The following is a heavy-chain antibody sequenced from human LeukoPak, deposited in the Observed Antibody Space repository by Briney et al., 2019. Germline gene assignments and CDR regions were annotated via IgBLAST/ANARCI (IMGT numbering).Heavy chain of an antibody. CDR2: ISSSSSYI. CDR1: GFTFSSYS. V-gene: IGHV3-21*01. D-gene: IGHD6-13*01. CDR3: ASLIAAAEDDY. J-gene: IGHJ4*02. Sequence: GGSLRLSCAASGFTFSSYSMNWVRQAPGKGLEWVSSISSSSSYIYYADSVKGRFTISRDNAKNSLYLQTNSLRAEDTAVYYCASLIAAAEDDYWGQGTLVTVSS.